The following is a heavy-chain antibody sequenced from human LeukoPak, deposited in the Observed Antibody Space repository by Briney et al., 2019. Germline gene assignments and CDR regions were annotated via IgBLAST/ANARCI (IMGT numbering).Heavy chain of an antibody. CDR2: IYYSGST. Sequence: SETLSLTCAVSGGSISSSNWWSWIRQPPGKGLEWIGYIYYSGSTNYNPSLKSRVTISVDTSKNQFSLKLSSVTAADTAVYYCARDVYGKGIDYWGQGTLVTVSS. J-gene: IGHJ4*02. D-gene: IGHD3-10*01. CDR1: GGSISSSNW. V-gene: IGHV4-61*01. CDR3: ARDVYGKGIDY.